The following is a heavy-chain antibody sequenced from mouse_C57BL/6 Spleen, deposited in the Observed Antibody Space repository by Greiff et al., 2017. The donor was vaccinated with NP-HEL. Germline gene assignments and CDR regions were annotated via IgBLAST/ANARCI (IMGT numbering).Heavy chain of an antibody. CDR3: ARSSGYYGSSYYFDY. CDR1: GYAFSSSW. J-gene: IGHJ2*01. Sequence: QVQLQQSGPELVKPGASVKISCKASGYAFSSSWMNWVKQRPGKGLEWIGRIYPGDGDTNYNGKFKGKATLTADKSSSTADMQLSSLTSEDSAVYFCARSSGYYGSSYYFDYWGQGTTLTVSS. V-gene: IGHV1-82*01. CDR2: IYPGDGDT. D-gene: IGHD1-1*01.